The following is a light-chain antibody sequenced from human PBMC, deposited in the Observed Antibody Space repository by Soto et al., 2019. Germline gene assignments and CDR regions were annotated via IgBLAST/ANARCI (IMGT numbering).Light chain of an antibody. J-gene: IGKJ3*01. CDR3: QQYNDWLFT. Sequence: EIVMTQSPATLSLSPGERATLSCRASQSVSSNLAWYQQKPGQAPRLLIYDASTRATGIPARFSGSGSGTEFTLTISSLQSEDFAIYYCQQYNDWLFTFGPGTKVDIK. V-gene: IGKV3-15*01. CDR2: DAS. CDR1: QSVSSN.